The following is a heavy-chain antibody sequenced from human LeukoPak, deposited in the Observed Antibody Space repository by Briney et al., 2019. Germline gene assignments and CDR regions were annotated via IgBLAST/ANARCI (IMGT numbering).Heavy chain of an antibody. D-gene: IGHD3-16*01. CDR2: IKHDGSEE. J-gene: IGHJ4*02. Sequence: GGSLRLSCVASGFPFDRYWMSWVRQAPGKGLEWVANIKHDGSEENFVDSVKGRFTISRDNAENSLFLQMNSLRADDTAVYFCARQPIYEAYFDFWGQGTLVTVSS. CDR3: ARQPIYEAYFDF. CDR1: GFPFDRYW. V-gene: IGHV3-7*01.